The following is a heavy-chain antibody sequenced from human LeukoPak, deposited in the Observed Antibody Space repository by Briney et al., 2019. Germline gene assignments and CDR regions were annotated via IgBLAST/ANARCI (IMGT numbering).Heavy chain of an antibody. CDR1: GYTFTGYH. D-gene: IGHD6-6*01. Sequence: ASVEVSCKASGYTFTGYHMHWVRQAPGQGREWMGWIAPNSGGTNYAQKFQGRVTMTRDTSISTAYMEVSRLGSDDTAVYYCAREYSSSSGRLYDYWGQGTLVTVSS. CDR2: IAPNSGGT. J-gene: IGHJ4*02. CDR3: AREYSSSSGRLYDY. V-gene: IGHV1-2*02.